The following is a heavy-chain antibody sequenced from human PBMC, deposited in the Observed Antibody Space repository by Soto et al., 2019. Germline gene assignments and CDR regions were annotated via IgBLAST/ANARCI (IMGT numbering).Heavy chain of an antibody. J-gene: IGHJ5*02. CDR3: ASSGGGSGYSYNWFDP. V-gene: IGHV4-4*02. CDR1: GGTISSSNW. CDR2: IYHSGST. D-gene: IGHD3-22*01. Sequence: PSETLSLTCAVSGGTISSSNWWSWVRQPPGKGLEWIGEIYHSGSTNYNPSLKSRVTISVDKSKNQFSLKLSSVTAADTAVYYCASSGGGSGYSYNWFDPWGQGTLFPVSS.